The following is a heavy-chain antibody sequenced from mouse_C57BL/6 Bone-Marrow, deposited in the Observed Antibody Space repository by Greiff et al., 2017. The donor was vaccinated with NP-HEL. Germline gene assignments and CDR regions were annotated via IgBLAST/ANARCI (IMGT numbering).Heavy chain of an antibody. CDR1: GFTFSSYA. Sequence: EVHLVESGGGLVKPGGSLKLSCAASGFTFSSYAMSWVRQTPEKRLEWVATISDGVSYTYYPDNVKGRFTISRDNAKNNLYLQMSHLKSEDTAMYYCARGGKGYYFDYWGQGTTLTVSS. CDR3: ARGGKGYYFDY. V-gene: IGHV5-4*01. CDR2: ISDGVSYT. J-gene: IGHJ2*01.